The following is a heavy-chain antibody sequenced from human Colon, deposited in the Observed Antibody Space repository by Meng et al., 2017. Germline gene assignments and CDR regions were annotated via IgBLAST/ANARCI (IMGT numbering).Heavy chain of an antibody. CDR2: INSNNGGT. V-gene: IGHV1-2*02. Sequence: LVRSGDRVRVAGAPVTVSCNASGNNFNGDSLQWVRQAPGQGLEWVGWINSNNGGTNYAQKFQGRVTMTRDTSISTTYMELSRLTSDDTAVYYCARSTPSLDYWGQGTLVTVSS. D-gene: IGHD2-15*01. CDR1: GNNFNGDS. J-gene: IGHJ4*02. CDR3: ARSTPSLDY.